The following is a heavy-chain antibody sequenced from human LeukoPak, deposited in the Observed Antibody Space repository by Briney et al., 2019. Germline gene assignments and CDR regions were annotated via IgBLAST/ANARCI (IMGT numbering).Heavy chain of an antibody. CDR3: TTYGSGRNLPYY. CDR1: GFALRSYT. Sequence: GGSLRLSCAASGFALRSYTVTWVRQAPGGGLEWVGRITTKTDGGTTDYAAPVKGRFTISRDDSENTLYLQMNSLKTEDTAVYYCTTYGSGRNLPYYWGQGTLVTVSS. D-gene: IGHD3-10*01. V-gene: IGHV3-15*01. J-gene: IGHJ4*02. CDR2: ITTKTDGGTT.